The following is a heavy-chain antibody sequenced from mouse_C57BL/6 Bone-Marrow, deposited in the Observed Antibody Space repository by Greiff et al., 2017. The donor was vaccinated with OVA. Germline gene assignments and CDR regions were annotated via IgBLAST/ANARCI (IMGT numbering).Heavy chain of an antibody. J-gene: IGHJ3*01. CDR2: INPNNGGT. D-gene: IGHD2-2*01. CDR3: ERDPLLWLRRRFAY. CDR1: GYTFTDYY. V-gene: IGHV1-26*01. Sequence: EVQLQQSGPELVKPGASVKISCKASGYTFTDYYMNWVKQSHGKSLEWIGDINPNNGGTSYNQKFKGKATLTVDKSSSTAYMELRSLTSEDSAVYYCERDPLLWLRRRFAYWGQGTLVTVSA.